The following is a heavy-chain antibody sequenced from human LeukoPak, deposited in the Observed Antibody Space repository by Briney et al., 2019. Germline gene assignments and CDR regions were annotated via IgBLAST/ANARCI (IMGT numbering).Heavy chain of an antibody. D-gene: IGHD6-13*01. CDR2: INPNSGGT. Sequence: ASVKASSKASVYTFTSYYMHWVRQAPGQGLEWMGYINPNSGGTIYAQNLQGRVTMTRDTSINTAYMELSRLRSDDTAVYYCARIEGAASSWYDWGQGTLVTVSS. J-gene: IGHJ4*02. V-gene: IGHV1-2*02. CDR1: VYTFTSYY. CDR3: ARIEGAASSWYD.